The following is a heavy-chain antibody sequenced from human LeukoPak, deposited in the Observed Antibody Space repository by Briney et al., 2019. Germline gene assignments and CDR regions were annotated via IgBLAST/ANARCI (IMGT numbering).Heavy chain of an antibody. D-gene: IGHD4-11*01. CDR1: GGSISSYY. CDR3: ARMGDYSDYEAFDI. V-gene: IGHV4-4*07. Sequence: PSETLSLTCTVSGGSISSYYWSCIRQPAGKGLEWIGRIYTSGSTNYNPSLKSRVTMSVDTSKNQFSLKLSSVTAADTAVYYCARMGDYSDYEAFDIWGQGTVVTVSS. J-gene: IGHJ3*02. CDR2: IYTSGST.